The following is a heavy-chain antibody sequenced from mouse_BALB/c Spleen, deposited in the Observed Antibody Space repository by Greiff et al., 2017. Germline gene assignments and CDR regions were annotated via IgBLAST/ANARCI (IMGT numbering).Heavy chain of an antibody. CDR2: ISSGSSTI. CDR1: GFTFSSFG. CDR3: ARWSYAMDD. J-gene: IGHJ4*01. Sequence: EVQGVESGGGLVQPGGSRKLSCAASGFTFSSFGMHWVRQAPEKGLEWVAYISSGSSTIYYADTVKGRFTISRDNPKNTLFLQMTSLRSEDTAMYYCARWSYAMDDWGQGTSVTVSS. V-gene: IGHV5-17*02.